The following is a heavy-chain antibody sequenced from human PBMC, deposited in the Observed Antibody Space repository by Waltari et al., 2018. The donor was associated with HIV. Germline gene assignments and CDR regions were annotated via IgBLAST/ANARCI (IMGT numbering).Heavy chain of an antibody. CDR3: ARERRNTAMATSENWFDP. D-gene: IGHD5-18*01. CDR1: GYSISSGYY. J-gene: IGHJ5*02. Sequence: QVQLQESGPGLVKPSETLSLTCTVSGYSISSGYYWGWIRQPPGKGLEWIGSIYHSGSTYYNPSLKSRVTISVDTSKNQFSLKLSSVTAADTAVYYCARERRNTAMATSENWFDPWGQGTLVTVSS. V-gene: IGHV4-38-2*02. CDR2: IYHSGST.